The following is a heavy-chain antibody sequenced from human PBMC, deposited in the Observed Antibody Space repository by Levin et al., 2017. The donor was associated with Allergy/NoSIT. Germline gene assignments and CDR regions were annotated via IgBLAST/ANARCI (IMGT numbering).Heavy chain of an antibody. CDR2: IYSGGST. V-gene: IGHV3-53*01. J-gene: IGHJ4*02. CDR3: ARDSTGTTLFDY. D-gene: IGHD1-7*01. Sequence: GGSLRLSCAASGFTVSSNYMSWVRQAPGKGLEWVSVIYSGGSTYYADSVKGRFTISRDNSKNTLYLQMNSLRAEDTAVYYCARDSTGTTLFDYWGQGTLVTVSS. CDR1: GFTVSSNY.